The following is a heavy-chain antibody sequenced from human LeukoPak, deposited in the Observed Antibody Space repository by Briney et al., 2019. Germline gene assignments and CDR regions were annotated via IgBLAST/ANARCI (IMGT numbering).Heavy chain of an antibody. CDR2: IGGFSGDK. J-gene: IGHJ4*02. V-gene: IGHV1-18*01. CDR1: SDTFSVYG. CDR3: ARDVTSSVTHSMGRIFEY. Sequence: ASVKVSCKTSSDTFSVYGMSWVRHAPGPGLEWVGWIGGFSGDKGYAQKFQGRLTLTRETSTSTVYMELRSLTSDDTAVYYCARDVTSSVTHSMGRIFEYWGQGSLVTVSS. D-gene: IGHD4-17*01.